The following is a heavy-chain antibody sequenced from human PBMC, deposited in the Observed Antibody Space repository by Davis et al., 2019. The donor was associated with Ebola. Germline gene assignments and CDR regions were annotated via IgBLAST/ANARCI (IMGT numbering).Heavy chain of an antibody. V-gene: IGHV5-51*01. J-gene: IGHJ6*04. CDR1: GNSFTSHW. CDR2: IYTGDSDT. CDR3: ARRGYNSALWGMDV. Sequence: GESLKISCKDSGNSFTSHWIGWVCQMPGKAMEWMGIIYTGDSDTRYSPSFRGQVTISADKSINTAYLQWSSLKASDTAIYYCARRGYNSALWGMDVWGKGTTVTVSS. D-gene: IGHD3-22*01.